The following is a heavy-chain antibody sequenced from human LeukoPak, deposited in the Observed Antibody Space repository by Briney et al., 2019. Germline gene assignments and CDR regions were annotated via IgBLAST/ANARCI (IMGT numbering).Heavy chain of an antibody. D-gene: IGHD1-26*01. CDR1: GYTFTSYY. J-gene: IGHJ4*02. CDR3: ARDTSGSYYGSFFDY. CDR2: INPSGGST. Sequence: ASVKLSCKASGYTFTSYYMHWVRQAPGQGLEWMGIINPSGGSTSYAQKFQGRVTMTRDTSTSTVYMELSSLRSEDTAVYYCARDTSGSYYGSFFDYWGQGTLVTVSS. V-gene: IGHV1-46*01.